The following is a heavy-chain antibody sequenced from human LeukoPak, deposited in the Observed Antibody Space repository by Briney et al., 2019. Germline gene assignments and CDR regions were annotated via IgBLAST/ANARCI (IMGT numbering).Heavy chain of an antibody. CDR1: GLTFDDYG. V-gene: IGHV3-20*04. J-gene: IGHJ6*02. CDR2: IYWKGGST. CDR3: ARGQTTTLGYYYYYGMDV. D-gene: IGHD1-7*01. Sequence: PGGSLRLSCPASGLTFDDYGMSWVAQPPGKGVEYFSGIYWKGGSTGYADSVKGRFTISRDNAKNSLYLQLNSLRAEDTALYYCARGQTTTLGYYYYYGMDVWGQGTTVTVSS.